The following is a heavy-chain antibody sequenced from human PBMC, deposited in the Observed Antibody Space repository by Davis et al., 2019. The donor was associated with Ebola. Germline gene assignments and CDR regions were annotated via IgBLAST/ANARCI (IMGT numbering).Heavy chain of an antibody. CDR1: GDSVSITRAG. Sequence: PSETLSLTCAISGDSVSITRAGWNWIRQSPSRGLEWLGRTYYNFKWYSDYAVSVRGRITVNPDTSKNQFSLQLNSVTPDDTAVYYCARGWLRGWFDPWGQGTLVTVSS. V-gene: IGHV6-1*01. CDR3: ARGWLRGWFDP. J-gene: IGHJ5*02. D-gene: IGHD5-12*01. CDR2: TYYNFKWYS.